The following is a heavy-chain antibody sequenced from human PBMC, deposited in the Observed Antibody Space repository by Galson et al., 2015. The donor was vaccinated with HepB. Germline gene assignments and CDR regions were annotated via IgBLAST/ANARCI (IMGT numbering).Heavy chain of an antibody. D-gene: IGHD3-22*01. V-gene: IGHV2-70*04. CDR2: IDWDDDK. CDR1: GFSLSSDGMR. Sequence: PALVKPTQTLTVTCTFSGFSLSSDGMRGSWIRQPPGKALQWLARIDWDDDKFYSISLKTRLAISKDTSKNQVVLTLTNTDPLDTATYYCARIQDSSGRYPDVFDVWGPGTMVTVSS. J-gene: IGHJ3*01. CDR3: ARIQDSSGRYPDVFDV.